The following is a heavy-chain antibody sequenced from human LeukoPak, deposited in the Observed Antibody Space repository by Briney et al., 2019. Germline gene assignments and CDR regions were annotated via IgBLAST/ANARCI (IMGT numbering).Heavy chain of an antibody. CDR3: ARVDLKYSSSPPGY. Sequence: ASVKLSCKASGYTFTGYYMHWVRQAPGQGLEWMGRINPNSGGTNYAQKFQGRVTMTRDTSISTAYMELSRLRSDDTSVYYCARVDLKYSSSPPGYWGQGTLVTVSS. J-gene: IGHJ4*02. V-gene: IGHV1-2*06. D-gene: IGHD6-6*01. CDR1: GYTFTGYY. CDR2: INPNSGGT.